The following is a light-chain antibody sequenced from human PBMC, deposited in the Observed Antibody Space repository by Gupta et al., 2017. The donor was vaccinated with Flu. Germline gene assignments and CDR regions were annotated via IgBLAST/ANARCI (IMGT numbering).Light chain of an antibody. V-gene: IGKV1-39*01. CDR3: QQSDSPPYT. Sequence: DIQMTQSPSSLSASVGDRVTITCRASQSISSYLNWYQQKPGKVPKVLIYAASSLQSGVPSRFSGSGSGTDFTLTISNLQPEDFATYYCQQSDSPPYTFGQGTNMEIK. J-gene: IGKJ2*01. CDR2: AAS. CDR1: QSISSY.